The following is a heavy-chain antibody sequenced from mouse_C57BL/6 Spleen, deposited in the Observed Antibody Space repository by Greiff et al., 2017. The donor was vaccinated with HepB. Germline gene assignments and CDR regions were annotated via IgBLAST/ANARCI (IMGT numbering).Heavy chain of an antibody. D-gene: IGHD1-1*01. CDR3: ARSPYYYYAMDY. CDR2: IRNKANGYTT. CDR1: GFTFTDYY. V-gene: IGHV7-3*01. J-gene: IGHJ4*01. Sequence: DVQLVESGGGLVQPGGSLSLSCAASGFTFTDYYMSWVRQPPGKALEWLGFIRNKANGYTTEYSASVKGRFTISRDNSQSILYIQMNALRAQDSATYYCARSPYYYYAMDYWGQGTSVTVSS.